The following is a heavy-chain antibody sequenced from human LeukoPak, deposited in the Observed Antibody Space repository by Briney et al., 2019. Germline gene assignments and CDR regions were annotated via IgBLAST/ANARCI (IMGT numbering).Heavy chain of an antibody. CDR2: ISDRGNTI. Sequence: SGGSLRLSCTASGFTFSSYEMIWVRQAPGKGLEWLSYISDRGNTIYYADSVKGRFTVSRDNAKSSLFLQMNSLRVEDTAVYYCARVTSSYWGQGTLVTVSS. CDR3: ARVTSSY. V-gene: IGHV3-48*03. CDR1: GFTFSSYE. J-gene: IGHJ4*02.